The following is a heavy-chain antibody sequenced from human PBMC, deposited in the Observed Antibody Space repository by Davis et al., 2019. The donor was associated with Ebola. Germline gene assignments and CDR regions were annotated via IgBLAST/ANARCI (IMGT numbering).Heavy chain of an antibody. J-gene: IGHJ5*02. Sequence: GESLKISCAASGFTFSSYEMNWVRQAPGKGLEWVSYISTSGTTIYYADSVKDRFTISRDNAKNSLYLQMNSLRAEDTAVYYCARSGESSAWYYSWGQGTLVTVSS. CDR2: ISTSGTTI. CDR1: GFTFSSYE. V-gene: IGHV3-48*03. D-gene: IGHD6-19*01. CDR3: ARSGESSAWYYS.